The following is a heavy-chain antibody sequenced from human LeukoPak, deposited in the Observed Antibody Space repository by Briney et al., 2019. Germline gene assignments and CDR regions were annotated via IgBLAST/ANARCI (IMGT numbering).Heavy chain of an antibody. V-gene: IGHV3-30*03. CDR3: ARELFRSGYFEGDY. CDR2: ISYDGSNK. D-gene: IGHD3-22*01. J-gene: IGHJ4*02. Sequence: GRSLRLSCAASGFTFSSYGMHWVRQAPGKGLEWVAVISYDGSNKYYADSVKGRFTISRDNSKNTLYLQMNSLRAEDTAVYYCARELFRSGYFEGDYWGQGTLVTVSS. CDR1: GFTFSSYG.